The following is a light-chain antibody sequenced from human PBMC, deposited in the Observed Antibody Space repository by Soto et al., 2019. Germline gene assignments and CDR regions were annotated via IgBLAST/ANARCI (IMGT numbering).Light chain of an antibody. CDR3: QQYNNWPPMYT. Sequence: EIVMTQSPATLSVSPGERATLSCRASQSVTNKVAWYQHKPGQAPRLLIYGASTRATGIPARFSGSRSGTAFTLTISSLQSEDFAVYYCQQYNNWPPMYTFGQGTKLEI. J-gene: IGKJ2*01. V-gene: IGKV3-15*01. CDR2: GAS. CDR1: QSVTNK.